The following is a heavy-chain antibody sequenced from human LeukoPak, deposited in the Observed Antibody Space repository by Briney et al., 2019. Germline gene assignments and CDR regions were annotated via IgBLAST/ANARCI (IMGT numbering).Heavy chain of an antibody. Sequence: GGSLRLSCAASGFTYSSYWLSWVRQAPGKGLEWVANIKQDGGEKYYVDSVKGRFTISRDNAKNSLYLQMNSLRAEDTAVYYCARVYRSSSGYRFDYWGQGTLVTVSS. CDR1: GFTYSSYW. CDR3: ARVYRSSSGYRFDY. J-gene: IGHJ4*02. CDR2: IKQDGGEK. V-gene: IGHV3-7*01. D-gene: IGHD6-6*01.